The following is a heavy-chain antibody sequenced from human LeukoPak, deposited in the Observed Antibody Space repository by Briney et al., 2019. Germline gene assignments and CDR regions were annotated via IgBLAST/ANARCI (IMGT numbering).Heavy chain of an antibody. J-gene: IGHJ5*02. Sequence: SETLSLTCSVSGDSISTPNYYWAWIRLPPGKGLEYIGTLYYSGTTYYNPSLKSRVTISVDTSNNQFSLSLSFVTAADSAIYYCARHRYHDSRAYLPGWFDPWGQGTLVTASS. CDR3: ARHRYHDSRAYLPGWFDP. CDR2: LYYSGTT. CDR1: GDSISTPNYY. V-gene: IGHV4-39*01. D-gene: IGHD3-22*01.